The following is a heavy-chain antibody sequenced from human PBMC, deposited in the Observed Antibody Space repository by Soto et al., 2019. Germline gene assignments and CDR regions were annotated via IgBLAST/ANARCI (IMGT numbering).Heavy chain of an antibody. J-gene: IGHJ4*02. V-gene: IGHV1-69*01. D-gene: IGHD3-22*01. CDR2: ITPMFGTP. Sequence: QVQLVQSGAEVKKPGSSVKVSCKASGGTFSRYTITWVRQSPGQGIEWMGGITPMFGTPNYAQKFQGRVTITADESTSTAYMELSSLRSEDTAMYYCARDGTLYDSSAYYYLYWGQGTLVTVSS. CDR1: GGTFSRYT. CDR3: ARDGTLYDSSAYYYLY.